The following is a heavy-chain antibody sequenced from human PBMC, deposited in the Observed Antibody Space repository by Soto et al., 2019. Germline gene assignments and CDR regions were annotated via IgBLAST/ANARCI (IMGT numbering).Heavy chain of an antibody. D-gene: IGHD2-8*01. V-gene: IGHV5-51*01. J-gene: IGHJ4*02. CDR3: ARRERRYCTNGVCYYFDD. Sequence: GESLKISCKGSGYSFTSYWIGWVRQMPGKGLEWMGIIYPGDSDTRYSPSFQGQVTISADKSISTAYLQWSSLKASDTAMYYCARRERRYCTNGVCYYFDDWGQGPLVPVSS. CDR2: IYPGDSDT. CDR1: GYSFTSYW.